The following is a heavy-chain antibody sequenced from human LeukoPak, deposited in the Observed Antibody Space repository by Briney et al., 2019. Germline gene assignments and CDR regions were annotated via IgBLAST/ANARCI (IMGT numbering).Heavy chain of an antibody. CDR2: IYYSGST. D-gene: IGHD4-23*01. V-gene: IGHV4-59*01. J-gene: IGHJ3*02. CDR1: GGSISSYY. CDR3: ARVTVAGADAFDI. Sequence: PSETLSLTCTVSGGSISSYYWSWIRQPPGKGLEWIGYIYYSGSTNYNPSLKSRVTISVDTPKNQFSLKLSSVTAADTAVYYCARVTVAGADAFDIWGQGTMVTVSS.